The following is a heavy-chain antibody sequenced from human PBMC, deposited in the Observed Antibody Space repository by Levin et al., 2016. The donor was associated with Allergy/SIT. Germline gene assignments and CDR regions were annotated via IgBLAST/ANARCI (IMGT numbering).Heavy chain of an antibody. V-gene: IGHV3-30*18. CDR2: ISYDGSNK. CDR3: AKDIDEGQWLVDGVFDY. Sequence: GESLKISCAASGFTFSSYGMHWVRQAPGKGLEWVAVISYDGSNKYYADSVKGRFTISRDNSKNTLYLQMNSLRAEDTAVYYCAKDIDEGQWLVDGVFDYWGQGTLVTVSS. CDR1: GFTFSSYG. D-gene: IGHD6-19*01. J-gene: IGHJ4*02.